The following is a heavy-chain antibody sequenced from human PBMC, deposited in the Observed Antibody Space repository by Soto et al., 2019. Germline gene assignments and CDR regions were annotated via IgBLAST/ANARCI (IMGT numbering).Heavy chain of an antibody. Sequence: QVQLVESGGGLVKPGGPLRLSCAASGFTFSDYYMNWIPQAPGQGLEGVSYIRRSGSTIYYADSVKGRFTISRDNGKNSLYLPMSSLRADDTAVYYCARTPYYDMLTGYAWGQGTLVTVSS. D-gene: IGHD3-9*01. CDR1: GFTFSDYY. J-gene: IGHJ5*02. V-gene: IGHV3-11*01. CDR2: IRRSGSTI. CDR3: ARTPYYDMLTGYA.